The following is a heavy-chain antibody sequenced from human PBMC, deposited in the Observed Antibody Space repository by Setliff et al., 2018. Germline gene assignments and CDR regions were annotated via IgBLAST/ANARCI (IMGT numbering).Heavy chain of an antibody. D-gene: IGHD3-22*01. CDR2: YRGGIT. J-gene: IGHJ2*01. V-gene: IGHV4-61*05. CDR1: GDSISNSDYY. Sequence: SETLSLTCIVAGDSISNSDYYWGWIRQPPGKGLEWIGYYRGGITNYSPSLRSRVTMSADRSRNQFSLNLNSVTAADTAVYYCARGIEYYYESSGFYYASTYWYFDLWGRGTLVTVSS. CDR3: ARGIEYYYESSGFYYASTYWYFDL.